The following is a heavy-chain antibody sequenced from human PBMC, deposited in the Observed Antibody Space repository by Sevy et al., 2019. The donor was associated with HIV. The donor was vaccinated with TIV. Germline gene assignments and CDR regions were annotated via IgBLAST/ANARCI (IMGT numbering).Heavy chain of an antibody. D-gene: IGHD3-9*01. CDR3: ARGPPNYDILTGSYMGAFDI. V-gene: IGHV3-21*01. J-gene: IGHJ3*02. CDR1: GFTFSSYS. CDR2: ISSSSSYI. Sequence: GGSLRLSCAASGFTFSSYSMNWVRQAPGKGLEWVSSISSSSSYIDYANSVKGRFTISRDNAKNSLYLQMNSLRAEDTAVYYCARGPPNYDILTGSYMGAFDIWGQGTMVTVSS.